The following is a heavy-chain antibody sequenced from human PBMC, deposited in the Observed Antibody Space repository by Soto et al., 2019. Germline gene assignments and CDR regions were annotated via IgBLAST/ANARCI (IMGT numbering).Heavy chain of an antibody. CDR2: ISAYNGNT. J-gene: IGHJ4*02. CDR1: GYTFTSYG. CDR3: ARRDSGGFYRFFDS. D-gene: IGHD2-15*01. Sequence: ASVKVSCKASGYTFTSYGITWVRQAPGQGLEWMGWISAYNGNTNYAQKFQGRVTMTTDTSTSTAYMQLTNLSSEDTAVYYCARRDSGGFYRFFDSWGQGTLVTVSS. V-gene: IGHV1-18*01.